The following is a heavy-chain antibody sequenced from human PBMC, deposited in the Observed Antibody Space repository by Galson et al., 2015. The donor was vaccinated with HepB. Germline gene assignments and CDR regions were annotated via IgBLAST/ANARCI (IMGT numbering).Heavy chain of an antibody. CDR3: ARGVSVTFGGVIVPYYGMDV. J-gene: IGHJ6*02. D-gene: IGHD3-16*02. CDR2: IIPILGIA. V-gene: IGHV1-69*02. CDR1: GGTFSSYT. Sequence: SVKVSCKAPGGTFSSYTISWVRQAPGQGLEWMGRIIPILGIANYAQKFQGRVTITADKSTSTAYMELSSLRSEDTAVYYCARGVSVTFGGVIVPYYGMDVWGQGTTVTVSS.